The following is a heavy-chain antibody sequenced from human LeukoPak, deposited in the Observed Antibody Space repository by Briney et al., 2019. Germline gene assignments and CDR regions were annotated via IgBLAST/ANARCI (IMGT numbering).Heavy chain of an antibody. Sequence: GGSLRLSCAGSGFTFASYAVHWVRQAPGKRLEWVAFISSDGTTEHYRDSVKGRFTLSRDNSTNTVSLQMNSLGTEDTAVYYCARGRDSGSFIIDYWGQGTLVTVSS. J-gene: IGHJ4*02. CDR1: GFTFASYA. D-gene: IGHD3-10*01. CDR3: ARGRDSGSFIIDY. V-gene: IGHV3-30-3*01. CDR2: ISSDGTTE.